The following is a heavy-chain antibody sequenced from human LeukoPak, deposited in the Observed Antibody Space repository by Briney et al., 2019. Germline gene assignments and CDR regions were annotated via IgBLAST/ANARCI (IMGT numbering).Heavy chain of an antibody. CDR2: INPNSGGT. Sequence: GASVKVSCKASGYTFTSYYMHWVRQAPGQWLEWMGWINPNSGGTNYAQKFQGRVTMTRDTSISTAYMELSRLRSDDTAVYYCARSYDSSGNDAFDIWGQGTMVTVSS. D-gene: IGHD3-22*01. J-gene: IGHJ3*02. V-gene: IGHV1-2*02. CDR1: GYTFTSYY. CDR3: ARSYDSSGNDAFDI.